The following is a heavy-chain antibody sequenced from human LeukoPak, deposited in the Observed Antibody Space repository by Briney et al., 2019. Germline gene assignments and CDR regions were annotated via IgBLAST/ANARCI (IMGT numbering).Heavy chain of an antibody. D-gene: IGHD4-17*01. CDR2: ISSSSSTI. CDR3: AKGSTAAHPYFDY. V-gene: IGHV3-48*01. CDR1: GFTFSSYG. Sequence: GGSLRLSCAASGFTFSSYGMHWVRQAPGKGLEWVSYISSSSSTIYYADSVKGRFTISRDNAKNSLYLQMNSLRAEDTAVYYCAKGSTAAHPYFDYWGQGTLVTVSS. J-gene: IGHJ4*02.